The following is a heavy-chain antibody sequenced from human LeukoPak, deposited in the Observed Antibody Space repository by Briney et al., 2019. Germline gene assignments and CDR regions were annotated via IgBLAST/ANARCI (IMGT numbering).Heavy chain of an antibody. J-gene: IGHJ4*02. Sequence: GGSLRLSCAASGFTFSSYGMRWVRQAPGKGLEWVAVISYDGSNKYYADSVKGRFTISRDNSKNTLYLQMNSLRAEDTAVYYCAKGRAAYGSGSPLIQFDYWGQGTLVTVSS. D-gene: IGHD3-10*01. CDR2: ISYDGSNK. CDR3: AKGRAAYGSGSPLIQFDY. CDR1: GFTFSSYG. V-gene: IGHV3-30*18.